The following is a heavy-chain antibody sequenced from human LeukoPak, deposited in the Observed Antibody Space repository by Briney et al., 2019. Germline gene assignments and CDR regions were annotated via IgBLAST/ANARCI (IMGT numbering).Heavy chain of an antibody. CDR2: ISCDGSNK. V-gene: IGHV3-30*18. J-gene: IGHJ4*02. Sequence: GGSLRLSCAASGFTFSNYGMHWVRQAPGKGLEWVALISCDGSNKYYADSEKGRFTISRDNSKNTLYLQMISLRAEDTAVYYCANYGSVSYFAYWGQGTLVTVSS. CDR3: ANYGSVSYFAY. D-gene: IGHD3-10*01. CDR1: GFTFSNYG.